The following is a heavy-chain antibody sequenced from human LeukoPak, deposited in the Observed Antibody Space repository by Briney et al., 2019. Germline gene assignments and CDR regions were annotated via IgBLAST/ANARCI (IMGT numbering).Heavy chain of an antibody. J-gene: IGHJ6*02. V-gene: IGHV3-33*01. Sequence: GGSLRLSCAAYGFTFSSYGMHWVRQAPGKGLEWVAVIWYDGSNKYYADSVKGRFTISRDNSKNTLYLQMNSLRAEDTAVYYCARDESDFGSGYTPPWDVWGQGTTVTVSS. CDR3: ARDESDFGSGYTPPWDV. CDR2: IWYDGSNK. D-gene: IGHD3-3*01. CDR1: GFTFSSYG.